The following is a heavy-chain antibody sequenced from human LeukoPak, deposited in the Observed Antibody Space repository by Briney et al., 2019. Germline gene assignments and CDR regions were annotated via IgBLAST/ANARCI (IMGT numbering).Heavy chain of an antibody. CDR2: IYTSGST. CDR3: ARDMYTYGLAGYYYYMDV. J-gene: IGHJ6*03. CDR1: GGSISSGSYY. Sequence: SETLSLTCTVSGGSISSGSYYWNWIRQPAGKGLEWIGRIYTSGSTNYNPSLKSRVTISLDTTKNQFSLKLNSVTAADTAVYYCARDMYTYGLAGYYYYMDVWGKGTTVTVSS. D-gene: IGHD5-18*01. V-gene: IGHV4-61*02.